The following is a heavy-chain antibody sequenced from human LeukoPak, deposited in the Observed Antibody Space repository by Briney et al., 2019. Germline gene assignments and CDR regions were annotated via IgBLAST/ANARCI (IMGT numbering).Heavy chain of an antibody. J-gene: IGHJ4*02. CDR2: IYYSGST. V-gene: IGHV4-59*01. D-gene: IGHD4-17*01. CDR3: ARNHYGHPLDY. CDR1: GGSISSYY. Sequence: PSETLSLTCTVSGGSISSYYWSWIRQTPGKGLEWIGYIYYSGSTNYNPSLKSRVTISVDTSKNQFSLKLTSVTAADTAVYYCARNHYGHPLDYWGQGTLVTVSS.